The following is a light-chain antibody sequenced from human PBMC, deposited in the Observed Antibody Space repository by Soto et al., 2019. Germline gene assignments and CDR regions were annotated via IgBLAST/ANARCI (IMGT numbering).Light chain of an antibody. CDR1: SSEVGGYNY. CDR2: DVS. J-gene: IGLJ2*01. CDR3: SSYTSSSTLENVV. Sequence: QSALTQPASVSGSPGQSITISCTGTSSEVGGYNYVSWYQQHPGKAPKLMIYDVSNRPSGVSNRFSGSKSGNTASLTISGLQAEDEADYYCSSYTSSSTLENVVFGGGTQLTVL. V-gene: IGLV2-14*01.